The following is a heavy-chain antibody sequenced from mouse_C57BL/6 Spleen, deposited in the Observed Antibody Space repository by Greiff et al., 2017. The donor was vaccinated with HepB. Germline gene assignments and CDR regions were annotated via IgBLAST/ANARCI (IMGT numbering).Heavy chain of an antibody. CDR3: AREVYDYSYYFDY. CDR1: GYTFTSYT. D-gene: IGHD2-4*01. Sequence: VQLQQSGAELARPGASVKMSCKASGYTFTSYTTHWVKQRPGQGLEWIGYINPSSGYTKYNQKCKDKATLTADKSSSTAYMKLSSLTSEDCAVYYCAREVYDYSYYFDYWGQGTTLTVSS. CDR2: INPSSGYT. J-gene: IGHJ2*01. V-gene: IGHV1-4*01.